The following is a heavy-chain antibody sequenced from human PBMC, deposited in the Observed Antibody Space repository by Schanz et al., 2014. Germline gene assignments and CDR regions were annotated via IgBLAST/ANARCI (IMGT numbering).Heavy chain of an antibody. D-gene: IGHD3-3*01. CDR2: IIPNLGSA. CDR3: ARGNTIFGVVILGWLDP. CDR1: GYTFRSYG. Sequence: QVHLVQSGAEVKKPGASVKVSCRASGYTFRSYGINWVRQAPGQGLEWMRWIIPNLGSANYAQKFQGRVTITADKSTSTVYMELSSLRSEDTAIYYCARGNTIFGVVILGWLDPWGQGTLVTVSS. V-gene: IGHV1-69*06. J-gene: IGHJ5*02.